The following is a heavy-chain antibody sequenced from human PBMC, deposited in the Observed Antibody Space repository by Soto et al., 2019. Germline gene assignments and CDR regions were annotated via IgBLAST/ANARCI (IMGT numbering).Heavy chain of an antibody. Sequence: QVHLQQWGAGLLKPSETLSLTCAVYGGSFSGYYWSWIRQPPGKGLEWIGEINHSGITNYNPSLKRRVTISVDTSKNQFSLKLSSVTAADTAVYYCARPDIVVVVAASNWYFDLWGRGTLVTVSS. CDR1: GGSFSGYY. J-gene: IGHJ2*01. CDR2: INHSGIT. V-gene: IGHV4-34*01. D-gene: IGHD2-15*01. CDR3: ARPDIVVVVAASNWYFDL.